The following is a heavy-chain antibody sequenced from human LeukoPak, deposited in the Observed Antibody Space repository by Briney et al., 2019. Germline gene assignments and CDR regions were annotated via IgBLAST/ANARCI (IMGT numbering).Heavy chain of an antibody. J-gene: IGHJ6*03. CDR1: GFSFSSYG. V-gene: IGHV3-48*01. CDR2: ISSSGSTI. CDR3: ARGRQLWLSYYYYMDV. Sequence: GGSLRLSCAGSGFSFSSYGMHWVRQAPGKGLEWVSYISSSGSTIYYADSVKGRFTISRDNAKNSLYLQMNSLRAEDTAVYYCARGRQLWLSYYYYMDVWGKGTTVTVSS. D-gene: IGHD5-18*01.